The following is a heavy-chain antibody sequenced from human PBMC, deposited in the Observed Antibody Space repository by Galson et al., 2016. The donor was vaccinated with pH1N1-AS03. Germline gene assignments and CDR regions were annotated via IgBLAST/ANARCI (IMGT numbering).Heavy chain of an antibody. V-gene: IGHV3-23*01. Sequence: SLRLSCAASGFTFSIYGMHWVRQAPGKGLQWVSAISSSGGDTYYADSVKGRFTISRDNSKNTLFLVMNSLRAEDTAVYYCAKEPSTTLRDYWGQGTLVTVSS. J-gene: IGHJ4*02. D-gene: IGHD4-17*01. CDR1: GFTFSIYG. CDR2: ISSSGGDT. CDR3: AKEPSTTLRDY.